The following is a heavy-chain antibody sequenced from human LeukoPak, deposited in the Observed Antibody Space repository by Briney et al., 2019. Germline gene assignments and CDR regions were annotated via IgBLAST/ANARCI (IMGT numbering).Heavy chain of an antibody. CDR3: AREGGSGSYSYHFDF. CDR1: GYTFTNYY. J-gene: IGHJ4*02. D-gene: IGHD1-26*01. Sequence: ASVKVSCKASGYTFTNYYMHWVRQAPGQGLEWMRIIKPSGGSASYAQKFQGRVTMTRDTSTSTVYMELSSLRSEDTAVYYCAREGGSGSYSYHFDFWGQGAPLTVSS. CDR2: IKPSGGSA. V-gene: IGHV1-46*01.